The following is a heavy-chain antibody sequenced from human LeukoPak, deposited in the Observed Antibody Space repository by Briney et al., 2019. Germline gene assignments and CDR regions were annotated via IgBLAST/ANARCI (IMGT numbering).Heavy chain of an antibody. V-gene: IGHV4-61*01. CDR3: ARETYYYDTSGYSIDY. CDR2: IYYSGST. CDR1: GGSVSSGSFY. D-gene: IGHD3-22*01. J-gene: IGHJ4*02. Sequence: SETLSLTCTVSGGSVSSGSFYWSWIRQPPGKGLEWNGYIYYSGSTNYNPSLKSRVTILVDTSKNQFSLKLSSVTAADTAVYYCARETYYYDTSGYSIDYWGQGTLVTVSS.